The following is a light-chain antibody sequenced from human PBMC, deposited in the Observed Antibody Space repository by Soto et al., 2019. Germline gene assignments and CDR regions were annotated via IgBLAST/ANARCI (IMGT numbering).Light chain of an antibody. Sequence: QSVLTQPASVSGSAGQSITISCTGTSSDVGGYNYVSWYQQHPGKAPKLMIYEVSNRPSGVSNRFSGSKSDNTASLTISGLQAEDEADYYCSSYTSFSTYVFGTGTKVTVL. CDR1: SSDVGGYNY. J-gene: IGLJ1*01. CDR2: EVS. CDR3: SSYTSFSTYV. V-gene: IGLV2-14*01.